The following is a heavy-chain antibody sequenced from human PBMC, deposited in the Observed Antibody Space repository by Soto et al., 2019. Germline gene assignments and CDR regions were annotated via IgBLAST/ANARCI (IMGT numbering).Heavy chain of an antibody. CDR1: GGSFSGYY. CDR2: INHSGST. V-gene: IGHV4-34*01. Sequence: TSETLSLTCAVYGGSFSGYYWSWIRQPPGKGLEWIGEINHSGSTNYNPSLKSRVTISVDTSKNQFSLKLSSVTAADTAVYYCARGLGAWLRYFDWTYTSYYYYMDVWGKGTTVTVSS. J-gene: IGHJ6*03. CDR3: ARGLGAWLRYFDWTYTSYYYYMDV. D-gene: IGHD3-9*01.